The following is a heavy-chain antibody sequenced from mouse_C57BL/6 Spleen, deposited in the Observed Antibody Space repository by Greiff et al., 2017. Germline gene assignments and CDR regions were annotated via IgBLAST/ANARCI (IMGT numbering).Heavy chain of an antibody. CDR2: INPNNGGT. Sequence: VQLQQSGPELVKPGASVKISCKASGYTFTDYYMNWVKQSHGKSLEWIGDINPNNGGTSYNQKFKGKATLTVDKSSSTASMELRSLTSEDSAVYYCARDYYGSPYWYFDVWGTGTTVTVSS. CDR3: ARDYYGSPYWYFDV. J-gene: IGHJ1*03. CDR1: GYTFTDYY. V-gene: IGHV1-26*01. D-gene: IGHD1-1*01.